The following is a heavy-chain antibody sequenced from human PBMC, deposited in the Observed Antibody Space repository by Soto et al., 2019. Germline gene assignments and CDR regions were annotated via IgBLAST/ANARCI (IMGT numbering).Heavy chain of an antibody. CDR1: GYTFTSYG. D-gene: IGHD1-26*01. Sequence: QVQLVQSGAEVKKPGASVKVSCKASGYTFTSYGISWVRQAPGQGLEWMGWISAYNGNTNYAQKLQGRVTMTTDTSTSTACMELRSLRSDDTAVYYCARDRSGSYLSPYYYGMDVWGQGTTVTVSS. V-gene: IGHV1-18*01. CDR2: ISAYNGNT. CDR3: ARDRSGSYLSPYYYGMDV. J-gene: IGHJ6*02.